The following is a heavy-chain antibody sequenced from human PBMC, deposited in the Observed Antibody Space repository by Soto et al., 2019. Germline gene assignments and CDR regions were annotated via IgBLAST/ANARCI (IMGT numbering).Heavy chain of an antibody. CDR3: VSSPLQLAPYYYYYYGMDV. D-gene: IGHD6-6*01. V-gene: IGHV3-64D*08. Sequence: PGGSLRLSCSASGFTFSSYAMHWVRQAPGKGLEYVSAISSNGGSTYYADSVKGRFTISRDNSKNTLYLQMSSLRAEDTAVYYCVSSPLQLAPYYYYYYGMDVWGQGTTVTVSS. CDR2: ISSNGGST. CDR1: GFTFSSYA. J-gene: IGHJ6*02.